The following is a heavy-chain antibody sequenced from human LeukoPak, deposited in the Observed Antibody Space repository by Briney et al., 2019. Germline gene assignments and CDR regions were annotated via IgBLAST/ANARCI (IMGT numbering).Heavy chain of an antibody. CDR2: IWYDGSNK. J-gene: IGHJ2*01. CDR3: ARDYLDWHFDL. Sequence: SGGSLRLSCAASGFTFSSYGMHWVRQAPGKGLEWVAVIWYDGSNKYYADSVKGRFTISRDNSKNTLYLQMNSLRAEDTAVYYCARDYLDWHFDLWGRGTLVTVSS. CDR1: GFTFSSYG. V-gene: IGHV3-33*01.